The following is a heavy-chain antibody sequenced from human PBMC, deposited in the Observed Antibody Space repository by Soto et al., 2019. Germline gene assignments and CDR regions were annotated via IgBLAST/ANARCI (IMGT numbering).Heavy chain of an antibody. V-gene: IGHV3-30*18. Sequence: QVQLVESGGGVVQPGMSLSLSCAASGFTFSNYGMHWVRQAPGKGLEWVTLISNDGCNKFYADSVKGRFTISRDNSKNTLYLQMTSLKTEVTAVYYCAKDGADTGTYNFDYWGQGTLVTVSS. J-gene: IGHJ4*02. D-gene: IGHD1-26*01. CDR2: ISNDGCNK. CDR1: GFTFSNYG. CDR3: AKDGADTGTYNFDY.